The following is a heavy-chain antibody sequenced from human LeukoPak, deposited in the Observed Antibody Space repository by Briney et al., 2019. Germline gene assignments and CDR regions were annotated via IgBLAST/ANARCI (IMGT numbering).Heavy chain of an antibody. V-gene: IGHV3-74*01. D-gene: IGHD3-10*01. CDR2: INSDGGST. CDR3: VSSYGSGSHGAPGY. Sequence: PGGSLRLSCAASGFTFSSYWMHWVRQAPGKGLLWVSHINSDGGSTTYADSVKGRFTISRDNAKNTLYLQMNSLRAEDTAVYYCVSSYGSGSHGAPGYWGQGTLVTVSS. J-gene: IGHJ4*02. CDR1: GFTFSSYW.